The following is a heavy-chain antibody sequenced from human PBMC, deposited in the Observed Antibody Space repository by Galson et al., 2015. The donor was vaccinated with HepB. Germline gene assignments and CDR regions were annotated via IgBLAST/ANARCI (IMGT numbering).Heavy chain of an antibody. CDR3: TTSGPGGYCSGGSCSGDY. Sequence: LRLSCAASGFTFSGSAMHWVRQASGKGLEWVGRIRSKANSYATAYAASVKGRFTISRDDSKNTAYLQMNSLKTEDTAVYYCTTSGPGGYCSGGSCSGDYWGQGTLVTVSS. D-gene: IGHD2-15*01. CDR2: IRSKANSYAT. CDR1: GFTFSGSA. V-gene: IGHV3-73*01. J-gene: IGHJ4*02.